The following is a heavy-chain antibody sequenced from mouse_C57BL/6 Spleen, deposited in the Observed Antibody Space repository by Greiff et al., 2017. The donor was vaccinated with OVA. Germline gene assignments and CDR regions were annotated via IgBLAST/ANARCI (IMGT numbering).Heavy chain of an antibody. CDR2: ISDGGSYT. V-gene: IGHV5-4*01. CDR3: ARGRDY. J-gene: IGHJ4*01. CDR1: GFTFSSYA. Sequence: EVQGVESGGGLVKPGGSLKLSCAASGFTFSSYAMSWVRQTPGKRLEWVAPISDGGSYTYYPGNVKGRFTISRDNAKNNLYLQMSHLKSEDTAMYYCARGRDYWGQGTSVTVSS.